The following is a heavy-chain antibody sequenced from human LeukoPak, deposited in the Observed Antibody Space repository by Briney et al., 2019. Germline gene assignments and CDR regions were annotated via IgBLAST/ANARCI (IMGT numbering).Heavy chain of an antibody. J-gene: IGHJ4*02. CDR1: GYSISSGYY. Sequence: SETLSLTCTVSGYSISSGYYWGWIRQPPGKGLEWIGSIYHSGSTYYNPSLKSRVTISIDTSKNQFSLKLSSVTAADTAVYYCARSGTGLLRYYFDYWGQGTLITVSS. V-gene: IGHV4-38-2*02. CDR2: IYHSGST. CDR3: ARSGTGLLRYYFDY. D-gene: IGHD3-22*01.